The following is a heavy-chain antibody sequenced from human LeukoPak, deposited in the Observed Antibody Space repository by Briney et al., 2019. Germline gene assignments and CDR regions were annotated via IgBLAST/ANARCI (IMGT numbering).Heavy chain of an antibody. Sequence: GESLRLSCAASGFTFSSYEMNWVRQAPGKGLEWVSYISSSGSTIYYADSVKGRFTISRDNAKNSLYLQMNSLRAEDTAVYYCARGSNDLVVVDYWGQGTLVTVSS. J-gene: IGHJ4*02. CDR1: GFTFSSYE. CDR2: ISSSGSTI. D-gene: IGHD3-22*01. V-gene: IGHV3-48*03. CDR3: ARGSNDLVVVDY.